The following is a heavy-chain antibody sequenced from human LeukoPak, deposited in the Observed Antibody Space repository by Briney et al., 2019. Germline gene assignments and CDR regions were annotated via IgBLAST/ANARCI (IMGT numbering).Heavy chain of an antibody. V-gene: IGHV3-23*01. D-gene: IGHD3-3*01. CDR2: LSCSGCST. CDR3: AKDPGTEYDFWSGYAGYFDY. Sequence: PGGSLTLSCAASGYTFSSYAMSWVRQSPGKALEGVSALSCSGCSTFYAVCVKARFTISRDNSKHTLYLQMTSLRAEDTAVYYCAKDPGTEYDFWSGYAGYFDYWGQGTLVTVSS. CDR1: GYTFSSYA. J-gene: IGHJ4*02.